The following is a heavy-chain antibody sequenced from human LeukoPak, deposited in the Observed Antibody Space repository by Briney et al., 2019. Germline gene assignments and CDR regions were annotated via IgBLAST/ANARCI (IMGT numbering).Heavy chain of an antibody. CDR1: RSTFSDYW. D-gene: IGHD6-6*01. CDR2: IRQDGSEK. CDR3: ARVGAGSSSKGVWVPGGFDM. Sequence: PGGSLRLSCAASRSTFSDYWMSWVRQAPGKGLEWVANIRQDGSEKYYVDSVKGRFTISRDNARNSVYLQMISLRAEDTAVYYCARVGAGSSSKGVWVPGGFDMWGQGTMVTVSS. V-gene: IGHV3-7*01. J-gene: IGHJ3*02.